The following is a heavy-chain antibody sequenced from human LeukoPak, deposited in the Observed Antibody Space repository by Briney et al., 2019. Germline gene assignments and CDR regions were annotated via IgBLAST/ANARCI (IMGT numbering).Heavy chain of an antibody. V-gene: IGHV1-2*02. J-gene: IGHJ2*01. CDR1: GYTFTRYY. Sequence: ASVKVSCKASGYTFTRYYMHWVRQAPGQGLEWMGWINPNSGGTNYAQKFQGRVTMTRDTSISTAYMELSRLRSDDTAVYYCARDWEGLGEYWYFDLWGRGTLVTVSS. D-gene: IGHD1-26*01. CDR2: INPNSGGT. CDR3: ARDWEGLGEYWYFDL.